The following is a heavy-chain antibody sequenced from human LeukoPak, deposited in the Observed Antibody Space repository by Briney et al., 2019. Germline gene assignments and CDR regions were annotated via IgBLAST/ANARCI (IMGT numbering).Heavy chain of an antibody. CDR3: AKDLGTSRDFDY. CDR1: GFTFSSYA. V-gene: IGHV3-23*01. D-gene: IGHD2-2*01. Sequence: GGSLRLSCAASGFTFSSYAMSWVRQAPGKGLEWVSAISGSGGSTYYADSVKGRFTVSRDNSKSTLYLHMNTLRVEDTAVYYCAKDLGTSRDFDYWGQGTLVTVSS. J-gene: IGHJ4*02. CDR2: ISGSGGST.